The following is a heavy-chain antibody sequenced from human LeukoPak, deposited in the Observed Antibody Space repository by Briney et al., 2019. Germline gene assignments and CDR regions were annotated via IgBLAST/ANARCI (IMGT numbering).Heavy chain of an antibody. CDR2: ISYDGSNK. CDR1: GFSFSSYG. V-gene: IGHV3-30*03. J-gene: IGHJ6*02. CDR3: ARDGTSYDMDV. Sequence: TGRSLRLSCAASGFSFSSYGMHWVRQPPGKGLEWVAFISYDGSNKYYADSVKGRFTISRDNSQNTVYLQMNSLRGEDTAVYYCARDGTSYDMDVWGQGTTVTVSS. D-gene: IGHD1-1*01.